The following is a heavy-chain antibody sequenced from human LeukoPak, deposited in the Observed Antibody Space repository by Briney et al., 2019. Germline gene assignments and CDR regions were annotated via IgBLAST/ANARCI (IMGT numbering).Heavy chain of an antibody. CDR3: ARKGYSYGQA. D-gene: IGHD5-18*01. CDR2: IGSSGSYI. Sequence: SGGSLRLSCEVSGFTFSSYHMNWVRQAPGKGLEWVSSIGSSGSYIYYADSLTGRFTISRDNAKNSLYLQMNSLRAEDTAVYYCARKGYSYGQAWGQGTLVTVSS. J-gene: IGHJ5*02. CDR1: GFTFSSYH. V-gene: IGHV3-21*01.